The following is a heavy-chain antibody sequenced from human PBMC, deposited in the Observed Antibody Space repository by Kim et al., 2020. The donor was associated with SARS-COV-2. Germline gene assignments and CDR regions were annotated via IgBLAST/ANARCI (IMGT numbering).Heavy chain of an antibody. Sequence: SVKVSCKASGGTFSSYAISWVRQAPGQGLEWMGGIIPIFGTANYAQKFQGRVTITADESTSTAYMELSSLRSEDTAVYYCARYTKSRITMVRGVTGMDVWGQGTTVTVSS. CDR2: IIPIFGTA. D-gene: IGHD3-10*01. V-gene: IGHV1-69*13. CDR1: GGTFSSYA. CDR3: ARYTKSRITMVRGVTGMDV. J-gene: IGHJ6*02.